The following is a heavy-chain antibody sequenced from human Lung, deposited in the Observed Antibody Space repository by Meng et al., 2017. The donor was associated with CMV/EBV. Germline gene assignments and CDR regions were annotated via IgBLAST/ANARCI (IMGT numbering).Heavy chain of an antibody. CDR1: GFTFRTYP. D-gene: IGHD6-13*01. V-gene: IGHV3-23*01. J-gene: IGHJ4*02. Sequence: GGSLRLXXAASGFTFRTYPMSWVRQAPGKGLEWVSTISNSGGYSTYYADSVEGRFAISRDNSKNTLYLQMNSLRVDDTAVYYCAKTFYGSSWYDGYYFDYWGQGXLVTVSS. CDR3: AKTFYGSSWYDGYYFDY. CDR2: ISNSGGYST.